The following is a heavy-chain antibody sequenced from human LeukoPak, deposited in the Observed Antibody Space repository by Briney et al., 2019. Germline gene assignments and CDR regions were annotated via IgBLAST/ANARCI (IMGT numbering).Heavy chain of an antibody. Sequence: ASVKVSCKASGGTFSSYAISWVRQAPGQGLEWMGGIIPIFGTANYAQKFQGRVTITTDESTSTAYMELSGLRSEDTAVYYCARGNDFWSGYPVGYYYYMDVWGKGTTVTVSS. CDR2: IIPIFGTA. D-gene: IGHD3-3*01. J-gene: IGHJ6*03. CDR1: GGTFSSYA. CDR3: ARGNDFWSGYPVGYYYYMDV. V-gene: IGHV1-69*05.